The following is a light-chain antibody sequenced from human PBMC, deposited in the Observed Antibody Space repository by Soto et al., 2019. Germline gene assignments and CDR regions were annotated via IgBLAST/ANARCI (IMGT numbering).Light chain of an antibody. J-gene: IGLJ1*01. CDR2: DVS. CDR3: CSYTRSGTLI. V-gene: IGLV2-14*01. Sequence: QSVLTQPASVSGSPGQSITISCVGNSGDFGDYNYVSWYQQHPGKVPKVIIYDVSNWPSGVSYRFSGTKSGNTASLTVSGLQAEDEADYYCCSYTRSGTLIFGTGTKVTVL. CDR1: SGDFGDYNY.